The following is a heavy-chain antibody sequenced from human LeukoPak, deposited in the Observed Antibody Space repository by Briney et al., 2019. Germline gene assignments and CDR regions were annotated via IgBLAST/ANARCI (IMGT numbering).Heavy chain of an antibody. CDR3: GHVHVAGAYFDL. J-gene: IGHJ2*01. CDR1: GFSLSTSGVG. D-gene: IGHD1-26*01. Sequence: SGPTLLKPTQTLTLTCTFSGFSLSTSGVGVGWIRQPPGKALEWLALIYWDDDKRYSPSLKSRLTITKDTSKNQVVLTMTNMDPVDTATYYCGHVHVAGAYFDLWGRGTLVTVSS. CDR2: IYWDDDK. V-gene: IGHV2-5*02.